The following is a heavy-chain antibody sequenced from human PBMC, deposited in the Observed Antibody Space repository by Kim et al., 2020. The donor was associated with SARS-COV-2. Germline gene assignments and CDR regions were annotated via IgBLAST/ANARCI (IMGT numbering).Heavy chain of an antibody. Sequence: SETLSLTCTVSGGSISSGGYYWSWIRQHPGKGLEWIGYIYYSGSTYYNPSLKSRVTISVDTSKNQFSLKLSSVTAADTAVYYCARGPHYCSSTSCYKFGGGYWFDPWGQGTLVTVSS. V-gene: IGHV4-31*03. CDR3: ARGPHYCSSTSCYKFGGGYWFDP. D-gene: IGHD2-2*02. CDR2: IYYSGST. J-gene: IGHJ5*02. CDR1: GGSISSGGYY.